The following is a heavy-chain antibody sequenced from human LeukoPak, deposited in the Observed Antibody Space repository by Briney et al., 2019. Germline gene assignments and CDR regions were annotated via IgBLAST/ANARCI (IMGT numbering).Heavy chain of an antibody. Sequence: TGGSLGLSCAASGFTFSSYAMSWVRQAPGKGLEWVSAISGSGGSTYYADSVKGRFTISRDNSKNTLYLQMNSLRAEDTAVYYCAKGPTSFYYDFWSGYQNWGQGTLVTVSS. CDR3: AKGPTSFYYDFWSGYQN. V-gene: IGHV3-23*01. CDR1: GFTFSSYA. D-gene: IGHD3-3*01. J-gene: IGHJ4*02. CDR2: ISGSGGST.